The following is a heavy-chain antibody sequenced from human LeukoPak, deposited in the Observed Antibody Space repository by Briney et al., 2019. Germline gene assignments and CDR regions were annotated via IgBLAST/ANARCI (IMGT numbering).Heavy chain of an antibody. CDR2: FDPEDGET. J-gene: IGHJ4*02. CDR3: ARDKFNYYDSSGYYCY. CDR1: GYTLTELS. D-gene: IGHD3-22*01. V-gene: IGHV1-24*01. Sequence: ASVKVSCKVSGYTLTELSMHWVRQAPGKGPEWMGGFDPEDGETIYAQKFQGRVTITADESTSTAYMELSSLRSEDTAVYYCARDKFNYYDSSGYYCYWGQGTLVTVSS.